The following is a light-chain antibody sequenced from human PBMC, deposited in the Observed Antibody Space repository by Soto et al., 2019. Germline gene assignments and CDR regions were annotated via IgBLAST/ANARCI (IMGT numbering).Light chain of an antibody. CDR2: AAT. CDR3: LHYDSSSCT. CDR1: QTVSNNY. V-gene: IGKV3-20*01. J-gene: IGKJ2*02. Sequence: EIVLTQSPGTLSLSPGESATLSCRANQTVSNNYLAWYQQKPGQAPRLLIYAATSRTSGIPDRFSGSGSGTDCTLTISRLEPEDFAVYYCLHYDSSSCTFFPGARLDIK.